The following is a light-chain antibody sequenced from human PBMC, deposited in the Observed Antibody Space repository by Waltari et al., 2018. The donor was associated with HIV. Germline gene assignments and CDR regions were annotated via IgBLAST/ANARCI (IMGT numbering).Light chain of an antibody. Sequence: IQMTQSPSTLSASVADRVTITCRTSRSIINCLASYQQKPGQAPKLLIYKASTLASRVPARCCGSGFGTDFTLIISALQRDDFATYYCQQYNSYFGQGTKLEIK. V-gene: IGKV1-5*03. J-gene: IGKJ2*01. CDR2: KAS. CDR1: RSIINC. CDR3: QQYNSY.